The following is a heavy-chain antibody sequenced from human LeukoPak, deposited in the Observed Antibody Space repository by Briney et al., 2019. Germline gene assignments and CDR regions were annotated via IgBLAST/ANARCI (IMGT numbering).Heavy chain of an antibody. Sequence: GRSLRLSCAASGFTFDDYAMHWVRQAPGKGLEWVSGISWNGGSTGYADSVKGRFTISRDNAKNSLYLQMNSLRAEDTALYHCARGGRWLQLKDWGQGTLVTVSS. D-gene: IGHD5-12*01. CDR3: ARGGRWLQLKD. CDR2: ISWNGGST. CDR1: GFTFDDYA. J-gene: IGHJ4*02. V-gene: IGHV3-9*01.